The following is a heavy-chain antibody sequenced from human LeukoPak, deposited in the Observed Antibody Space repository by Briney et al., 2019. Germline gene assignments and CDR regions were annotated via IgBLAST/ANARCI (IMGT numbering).Heavy chain of an antibody. CDR2: ISSGGTTI. D-gene: IGHD3-16*02. V-gene: IGHV3-48*03. CDR3: ARGRCRQDY. J-gene: IGHJ4*01. Sequence: GGCLRLSCAASGFTFSSYEMNWVRQAPGKGLEWVSYISSGGTTIHYADSVKGRFTISRDNAKNSLYLQMNSLRAEDTAVYYCARGRCRQDYWGHGTLVTVSS. CDR1: GFTFSSYE.